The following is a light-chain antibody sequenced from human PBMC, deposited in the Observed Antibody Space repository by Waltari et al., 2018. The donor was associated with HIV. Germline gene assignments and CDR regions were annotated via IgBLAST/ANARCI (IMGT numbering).Light chain of an antibody. CDR3: QRYNNS. CDR1: QNINDW. V-gene: IGKV1-5*03. J-gene: IGKJ2*01. CDR2: GAS. Sequence: DIQMTQSPSTLSASIGDRVTITCRASQNINDWVAWYQQKPGKAPKLLIYGASTLEGGVSSRVRGSGFGTDFTLTISSLQPDDFATYYCQRYNNSFGQGT.